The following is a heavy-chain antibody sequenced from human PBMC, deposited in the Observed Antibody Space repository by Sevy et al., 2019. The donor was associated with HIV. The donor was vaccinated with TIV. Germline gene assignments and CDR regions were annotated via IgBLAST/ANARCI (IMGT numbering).Heavy chain of an antibody. D-gene: IGHD3-10*01. J-gene: IGHJ4*02. CDR3: ARAIGTTVVTPVDY. Sequence: ASVKVSCMASGYTFTRYEINWVRQATGQGLEWMGWMNPNSGDTGSVQKFQGRVTMTRNTSISTAYMELRSLRSDDTAVYYCARAIGTTVVTPVDYWGQGTLVTVSS. CDR2: MNPNSGDT. V-gene: IGHV1-8*01. CDR1: GYTFTRYE.